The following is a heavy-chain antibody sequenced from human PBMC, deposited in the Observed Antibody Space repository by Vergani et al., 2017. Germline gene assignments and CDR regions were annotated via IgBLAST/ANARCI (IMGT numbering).Heavy chain of an antibody. V-gene: IGHV4-59*01. CDR3: ARMIAAAGTEYFDY. Sequence: QVQLQESGPGLVKPSETLSLTCTVSGCSISSYYWSWIRQPPGKGLEWIGYIYYSGSTNHNPALNSRVTISVDTSKNQFSLKLSSVTAADTAVYYWARMIAAAGTEYFDYWGQGTLVTVSS. J-gene: IGHJ4*02. CDR1: GCSISSYY. CDR2: IYYSGST. D-gene: IGHD6-13*01.